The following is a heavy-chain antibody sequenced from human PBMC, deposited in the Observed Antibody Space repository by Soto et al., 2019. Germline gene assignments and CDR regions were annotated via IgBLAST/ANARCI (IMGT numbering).Heavy chain of an antibody. Sequence: EVQLLESGGGLVQPGGSLRLSCAASGFTFSSYAMSWVRQAPGKGLEWVAAISGSGGSTYYADSVKGRFTISRDNSKNTLYLQMNSLRGEDTAVYYCVLWPPYYFDYWGQGTLVTVSS. CDR1: GFTFSSYA. CDR3: VLWPPYYFDY. CDR2: ISGSGGST. V-gene: IGHV3-23*01. J-gene: IGHJ4*02. D-gene: IGHD3-10*01.